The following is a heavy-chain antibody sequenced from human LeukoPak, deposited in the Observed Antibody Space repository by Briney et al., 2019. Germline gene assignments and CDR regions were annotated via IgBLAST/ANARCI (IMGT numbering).Heavy chain of an antibody. J-gene: IGHJ4*02. V-gene: IGHV1-2*02. Sequence: ASVTVSCKASGYTFTGYYMHWVRQAPGQGLEWMGWINPNSGGTNYAQKFQGRVTMTRDTSISTAYMELSRLRSDDTAVYYCATQLRYFDWLLYWGQGTLVTVSS. CDR1: GYTFTGYY. D-gene: IGHD3-9*01. CDR3: ATQLRYFDWLLY. CDR2: INPNSGGT.